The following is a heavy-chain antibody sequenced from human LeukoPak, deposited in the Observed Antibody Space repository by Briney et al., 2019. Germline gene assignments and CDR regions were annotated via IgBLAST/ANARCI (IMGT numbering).Heavy chain of an antibody. J-gene: IGHJ4*02. D-gene: IGHD1-26*01. Sequence: SETLSLTCNVSGGSISTYYWSWIRQPPGKGLEWIGYISDGGVTSYNPSLKGRGTISVDSPKTRFSLRLTSLTAVDTALYYCARHGGTLDYFDYWGPGSLVTVSS. CDR2: ISDGGVT. V-gene: IGHV4-59*08. CDR1: GGSISTYY. CDR3: ARHGGTLDYFDY.